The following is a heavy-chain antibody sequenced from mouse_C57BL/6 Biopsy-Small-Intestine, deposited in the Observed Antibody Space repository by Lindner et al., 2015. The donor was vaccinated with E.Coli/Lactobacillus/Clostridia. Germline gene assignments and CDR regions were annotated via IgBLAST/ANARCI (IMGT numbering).Heavy chain of an antibody. CDR1: GYTFTSYG. Sequence: SVKVSCKASGYTFTSYGISWVRQGPGQGLEWMGWINPYNGYTNYPQEVQGRVTMTTDTSTSTAYMELRSLRSDDAAVYYRTRLWWDSVTYYPDYWGQGTQVTVSS. CDR2: INPYNGYT. D-gene: IGHD2-10*01. V-gene: IGHV1S127*01. CDR3: TRLWWDSVTYYPDY. J-gene: IGHJ4*01.